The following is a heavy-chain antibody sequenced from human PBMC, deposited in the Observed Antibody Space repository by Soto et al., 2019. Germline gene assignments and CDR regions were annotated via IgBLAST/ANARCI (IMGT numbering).Heavy chain of an antibody. J-gene: IGHJ3*02. V-gene: IGHV1-8*01. CDR1: GYTFTSYD. CDR3: ALRTTGTTEHAFDI. CDR2: MNPNSGNT. D-gene: IGHD1-1*01. Sequence: ASVKVSCKASGYTFTSYDINWVRQATGQGLEWMGWMNPNSGNTGYAQKFQGRVTMTRNTSIRTAYMELSSLRSEDTAVYYCALRTTGTTEHAFDIWGQGTMVTVSS.